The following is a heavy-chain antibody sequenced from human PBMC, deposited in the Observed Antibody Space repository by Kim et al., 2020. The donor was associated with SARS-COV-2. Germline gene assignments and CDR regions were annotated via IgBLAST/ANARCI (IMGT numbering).Heavy chain of an antibody. CDR1: GFSSRNYW. CDR2: IKKDGSEK. D-gene: IGHD5-18*01. J-gene: IGHJ4*02. CDR3: ANLDTATFWGSSY. Sequence: GGSLRLSCVASGFSSRNYWLSWVRKAPGKGLEWVAMIKKDGSEKYYVDSMKGRLIISRDNAKNSMYLQMNSLRAEDTAVYYCANLDTATFWGSSYWGQG. V-gene: IGHV3-7*03.